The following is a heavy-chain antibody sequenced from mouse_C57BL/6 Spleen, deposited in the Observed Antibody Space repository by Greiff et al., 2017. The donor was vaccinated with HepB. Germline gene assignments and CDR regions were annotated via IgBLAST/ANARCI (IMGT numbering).Heavy chain of an antibody. Sequence: QVQLQQPGAELVKPGASVKMSCQASGYTFPRHWVNWGKQRPGQGLEWIGDFYPGSGSTNYNEKFKSKATLTVDTASSTAYMQLSSLTSEDSAVYYCAGGNHYYAMDYWGQGTSVTVSS. CDR1: GYTFPRHW. CDR3: AGGNHYYAMDY. D-gene: IGHD2-1*01. CDR2: FYPGSGST. J-gene: IGHJ4*01. V-gene: IGHV1-55*01.